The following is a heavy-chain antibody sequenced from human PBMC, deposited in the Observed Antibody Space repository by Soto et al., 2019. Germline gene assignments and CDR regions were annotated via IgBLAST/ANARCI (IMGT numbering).Heavy chain of an antibody. CDR3: ARGNFLSGYYALYYYYS. J-gene: IGHJ4*02. V-gene: IGHV3-7*03. Sequence: PGGSLRLSCAASGFSFGIYWMSWVRQAPGKGLEWVANIKHDGSEKYYVDSVKGRFTISRDNAKNSVHLQMNSLRAEDTAVYYFARGNFLSGYYALYYYYSWGQGTLVTVSS. D-gene: IGHD3-3*01. CDR2: IKHDGSEK. CDR1: GFSFGIYW.